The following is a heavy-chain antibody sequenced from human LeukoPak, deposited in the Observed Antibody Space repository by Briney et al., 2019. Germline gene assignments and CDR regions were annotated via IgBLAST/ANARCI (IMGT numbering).Heavy chain of an antibody. Sequence: ASVKVSCKASGYTFTGYYMHWVRQAPGQGLEWMGWINPNSGGTNYAQKFQGRVTMTRDTSISTAYMELSRLRSDDTAVYYCARTVAPQYCTGGVCYYYYYYMDVWGKGTTVTVPS. D-gene: IGHD2-8*02. CDR2: INPNSGGT. J-gene: IGHJ6*03. CDR1: GYTFTGYY. V-gene: IGHV1-2*02. CDR3: ARTVAPQYCTGGVCYYYYYYMDV.